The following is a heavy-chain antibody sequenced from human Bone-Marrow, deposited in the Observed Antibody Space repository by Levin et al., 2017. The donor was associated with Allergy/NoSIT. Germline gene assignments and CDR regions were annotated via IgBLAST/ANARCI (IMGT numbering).Heavy chain of an antibody. V-gene: IGHV3-53*01. CDR2: IYSGGAA. Sequence: PGESLKISCAASGFVVSANYMAWVRQAPGKGLEWVSFIYSGGAAYYADSVKGRFTISRDRNTLYLQMNSLRAEDTAVYYCARVPGFSWGQGTLVTVSS. CDR1: GFVVSANY. CDR3: ARVPGFS. J-gene: IGHJ4*02.